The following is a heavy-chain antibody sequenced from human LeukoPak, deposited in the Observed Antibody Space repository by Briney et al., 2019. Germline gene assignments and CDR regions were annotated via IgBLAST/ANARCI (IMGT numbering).Heavy chain of an antibody. CDR3: ARFLYSGSYFDY. CDR2: IYYSGST. D-gene: IGHD1-26*01. CDR1: GGSISSYY. J-gene: IGHJ4*02. V-gene: IGHV4-59*01. Sequence: SETLSLTCTVSGGSISSYYWSWIRQPPGKGLEWIGYIYYSGSTNYNLSLKSRVTISVDTSKNQFSLKLSSVTAADTAVYYCARFLYSGSYFDYWGQGTLVTVSS.